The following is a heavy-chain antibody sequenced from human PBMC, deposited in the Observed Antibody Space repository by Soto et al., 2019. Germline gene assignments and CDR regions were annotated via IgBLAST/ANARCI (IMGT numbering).Heavy chain of an antibody. CDR1: GGTFSSYA. CDR2: IIPIFGTA. D-gene: IGHD3-10*01. Sequence: QVQLVQSGAEVKKPGSSVKVSCKASGGTFSSYAISWVRQAPGQGLEWMGGIIPIFGTANYAQKFQGRVTITADEATSTADMELSSLRSEDTAVYYCASVYDGSGRYLIFGYWGQGPMVTVSS. V-gene: IGHV1-69*01. CDR3: ASVYDGSGRYLIFGY. J-gene: IGHJ4*02.